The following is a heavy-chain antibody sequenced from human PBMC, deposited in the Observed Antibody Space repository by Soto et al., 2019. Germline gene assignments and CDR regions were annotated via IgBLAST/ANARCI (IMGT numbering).Heavy chain of an antibody. Sequence: GSLRLSCAASGFTFSSYSMNWVRQAPGTGLEWVANIKQDGSEIHYVDSVKGRFTISRDNAENSLYLQMNSLRVEDTAVYHCVRSSGWTGDFWGQGILVTVSS. J-gene: IGHJ4*02. V-gene: IGHV3-7*01. CDR3: VRSSGWTGDF. CDR1: GFTFSSYS. D-gene: IGHD3-10*01. CDR2: IKQDGSEI.